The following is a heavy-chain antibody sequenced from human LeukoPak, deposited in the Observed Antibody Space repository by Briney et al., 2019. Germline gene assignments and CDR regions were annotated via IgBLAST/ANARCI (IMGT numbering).Heavy chain of an antibody. V-gene: IGHV4-61*02. CDR1: GGSISSGSYY. J-gene: IGHJ3*02. Sequence: PSQTLSLTCTVSGGSISSGSYYWSWIRQPAGKGLEWIGRIYTSGSTNYNPSLKSRVTISVDTSKNQFSLKLSSVTAADTAVYYCARATEYCSGGSCYLDAFDIWGQGTMVTVSS. CDR2: IYTSGST. D-gene: IGHD2-15*01. CDR3: ARATEYCSGGSCYLDAFDI.